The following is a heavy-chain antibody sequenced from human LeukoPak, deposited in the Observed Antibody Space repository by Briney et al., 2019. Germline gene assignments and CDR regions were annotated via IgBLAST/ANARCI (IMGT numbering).Heavy chain of an antibody. CDR1: GGSISSYY. J-gene: IGHJ4*02. CDR2: IYYSGST. V-gene: IGHV4-59*01. Sequence: SETLSLTCTVSGGSISSYYWSWIRQPPGRGLEWIGYIYYSGSTNYNPSLKSRVTISVDTSKNKFSLKLSSVTAADTAVYYCARSYSSSSYFDYWGQGTLVTVSS. CDR3: ARSYSSSSYFDY. D-gene: IGHD6-13*01.